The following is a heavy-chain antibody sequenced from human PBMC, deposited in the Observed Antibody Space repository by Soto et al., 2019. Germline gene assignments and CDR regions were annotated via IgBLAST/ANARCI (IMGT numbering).Heavy chain of an antibody. J-gene: IGHJ4*02. Sequence: EVQLLESGGGLVQRGGSLRLSWAASEFTFSSYAMNWVRQAPGKGLEWVSAISGSGGSTYYAYSVKGRFTISRDNSKNTLYLQMNSLRAEDTAVYYCAKGRGYGYGTSSACWGQGTLVTVSS. D-gene: IGHD5-18*01. CDR3: AKGRGYGYGTSSAC. V-gene: IGHV3-23*01. CDR1: EFTFSSYA. CDR2: ISGSGGST.